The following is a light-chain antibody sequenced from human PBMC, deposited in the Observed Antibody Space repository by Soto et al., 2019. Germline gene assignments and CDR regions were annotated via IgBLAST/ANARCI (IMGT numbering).Light chain of an antibody. CDR1: SSNIGSNP. CDR3: AAWDDSLNGFV. V-gene: IGLV1-44*01. J-gene: IGLJ1*01. CDR2: SNN. Sequence: QLVLTQPPSASGTPGQRVAISCSGNSSNIGSNPVNWYQQLPGTAPKLLIYSNNQRPSGVPDRFSGSKSGTSASLAISGLQSDDEAAYYCAAWDDSLNGFVFGTGTKLTVL.